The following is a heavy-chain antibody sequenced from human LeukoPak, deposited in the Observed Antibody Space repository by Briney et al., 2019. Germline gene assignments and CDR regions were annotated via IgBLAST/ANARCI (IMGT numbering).Heavy chain of an antibody. CDR1: GGCFSGYY. V-gene: IGHV4-34*01. J-gene: IGHJ5*02. Sequence: SETLSLTCAVYGGCFSGYYWSWIRQPPGKGLEWIGEINHSGSTNYNPSLKSRFTISVDTSKNQFSLKLSSVTAADTAVYYCARAFDIVVVPVAFDPWGQGTLVTVSS. D-gene: IGHD2-2*01. CDR3: ARAFDIVVVPVAFDP. CDR2: INHSGST.